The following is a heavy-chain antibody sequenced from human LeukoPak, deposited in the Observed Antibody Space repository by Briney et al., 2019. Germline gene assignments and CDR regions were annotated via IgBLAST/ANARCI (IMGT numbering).Heavy chain of an antibody. Sequence: GGSLRLSCAASGFIFSDFAMHWVRQAPGKGLEWVAVISYDGSNKYYADSVKGRFTISRDNSKNTLYLQMNSLRAEDTAVYYCASWRSHYFDYWGQGTLVTVS. V-gene: IGHV3-30-3*01. J-gene: IGHJ4*02. D-gene: IGHD1-1*01. CDR2: ISYDGSNK. CDR3: ASWRSHYFDY. CDR1: GFIFSDFA.